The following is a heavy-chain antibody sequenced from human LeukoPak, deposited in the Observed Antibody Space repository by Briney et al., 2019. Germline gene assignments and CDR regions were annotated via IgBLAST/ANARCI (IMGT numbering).Heavy chain of an antibody. CDR2: IYSGGST. CDR1: GFTVSSNY. V-gene: IGHV3-53*04. J-gene: IGHJ4*02. Sequence: PGGSLRLSCAASGFTVSSNYMSWVRQAPGKGLEWFSVIYSGGSTYYADSVKGRFTISRHNSKNTLYLQMNSLRAEDTAVYYCARERRYYDSSGYYSVFLDYWGQGTLVTVSS. D-gene: IGHD3-22*01. CDR3: ARERRYYDSSGYYSVFLDY.